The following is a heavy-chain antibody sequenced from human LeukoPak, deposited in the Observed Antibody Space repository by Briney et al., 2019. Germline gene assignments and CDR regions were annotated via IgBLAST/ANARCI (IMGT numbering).Heavy chain of an antibody. J-gene: IGHJ4*02. D-gene: IGHD3-10*01. CDR1: GGSISSYY. Sequence: PSETLSLTCTVSGGSISSYYWSWIRQPPGKGLEWIGYIYSSGGTYYNPSLKSRVAIFVDASKKRFSLKLNSVTAADAAVYYCARVSGYYGVGSYYFDSWGQGILVSVSS. CDR2: IYSSGGT. V-gene: IGHV4-4*09. CDR3: ARVSGYYGVGSYYFDS.